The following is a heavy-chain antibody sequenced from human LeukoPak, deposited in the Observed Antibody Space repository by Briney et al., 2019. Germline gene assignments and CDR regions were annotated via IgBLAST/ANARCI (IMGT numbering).Heavy chain of an antibody. CDR2: IYHSGST. Sequence: SETLSLTCAVSGGSISSGGYSWSWIRQPPGKGLEWIGYIYHSGSTYYNPSLKSRVTISVDTSKNQFSLKLSSVTAADTAVYYCARGLLERRDYYYYGMDVWGKGTTVTVSS. CDR3: ARGLLERRDYYYYGMDV. D-gene: IGHD1-1*01. V-gene: IGHV4-30-2*01. J-gene: IGHJ6*04. CDR1: GGSISSGGYS.